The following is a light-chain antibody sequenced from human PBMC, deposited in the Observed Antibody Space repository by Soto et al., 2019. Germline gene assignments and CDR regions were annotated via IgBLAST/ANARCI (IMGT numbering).Light chain of an antibody. V-gene: IGKV3-20*01. CDR1: QSVSSSY. CDR2: GAS. J-gene: IGKJ1*01. CDR3: QQYGRLPWT. Sequence: EIVLTQSPGTLSLFPGDRATRSCRASQSVSSSYLAWYQQKPGQAPGLLIYGASSRATGIPDRFSGSGSGTDYTLTISRLSPEDFAVYYCQQYGRLPWTFGQGTKVDIK.